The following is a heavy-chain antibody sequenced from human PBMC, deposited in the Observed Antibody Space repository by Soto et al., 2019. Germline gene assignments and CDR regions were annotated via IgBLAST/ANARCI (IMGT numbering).Heavy chain of an antibody. J-gene: IGHJ4*02. CDR3: ARVGGVAARTFDY. Sequence: SETLSLTCTVSGGSISAFYWSWVRQPPGKGLEWIGYLYYSGNTNYNPSLKSRVTISVDASKNQVSLRLTSVTAADTAVYYCARVGGVAARTFDYWGQGTVVTVS. CDR1: GGSISAFY. D-gene: IGHD2-15*01. V-gene: IGHV4-59*01. CDR2: LYYSGNT.